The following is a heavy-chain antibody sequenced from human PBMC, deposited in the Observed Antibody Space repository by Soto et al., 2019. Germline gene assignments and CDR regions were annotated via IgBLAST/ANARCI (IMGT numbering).Heavy chain of an antibody. CDR3: AHRPRGFSYHFDY. J-gene: IGHJ4*02. CDR2: IYWDDDE. Sequence: QITLKESGPTLVKPTQTLTLTCTFSGFSLTTRGVGVGWIRQPPGKALEWLALIYWDDDECYSPSLTSRLTITKDTSKTQVVLTMTNMDPADTATYYCAHRPRGFSYHFDYWAQGTLVTASS. V-gene: IGHV2-5*02. CDR1: GFSLTTRGVG. D-gene: IGHD5-18*01.